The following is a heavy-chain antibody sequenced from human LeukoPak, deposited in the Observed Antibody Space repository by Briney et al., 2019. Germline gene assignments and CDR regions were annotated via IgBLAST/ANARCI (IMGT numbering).Heavy chain of an antibody. CDR3: ASSYYDFWSGSLSLDY. CDR2: IYPGDSDT. CDR1: GYSFTSYW. D-gene: IGHD3-3*01. J-gene: IGHJ4*02. V-gene: IGHV5-51*01. Sequence: GESLKISCKGSGYSFTSYWIGWVRQMPGKGLEWMGIIYPGDSDTRYSPSFQGQVTISADKSISTSYLQWSSLKASDTAMYYCASSYYDFWSGSLSLDYWGQGTLVTVSS.